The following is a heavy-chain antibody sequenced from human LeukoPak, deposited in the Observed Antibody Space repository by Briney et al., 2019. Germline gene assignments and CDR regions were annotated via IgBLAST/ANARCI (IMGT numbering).Heavy chain of an antibody. CDR3: ARSASRSTSDAFDI. D-gene: IGHD2-2*01. V-gene: IGHV3-64*01. Sequence: GGSLRLSCAASGFTFSSYAMHWVRQAPGKGLEYVSAISYNEGSAYYANSVKGRFTISRDNSQNTLYLQMGSLRAEDMAVYYCARSASRSTSDAFDIWGQGTMVTVSS. J-gene: IGHJ3*02. CDR2: ISYNEGSA. CDR1: GFTFSSYA.